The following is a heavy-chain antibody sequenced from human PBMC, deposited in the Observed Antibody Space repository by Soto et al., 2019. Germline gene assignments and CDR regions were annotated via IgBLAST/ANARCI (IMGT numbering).Heavy chain of an antibody. Sequence: QVQLVESGGGVVQPGRSLRLSCAASGFTFSSYGMHWVRQAPGKGLEWVAVISYDGSNKYYADSVKGRFTISRDNSKNTLYLHMNSLRAEDTAVYYCAQASPSDYWGQGTLVTVSS. J-gene: IGHJ4*02. CDR1: GFTFSSYG. CDR2: ISYDGSNK. CDR3: AQASPSDY. V-gene: IGHV3-30*18.